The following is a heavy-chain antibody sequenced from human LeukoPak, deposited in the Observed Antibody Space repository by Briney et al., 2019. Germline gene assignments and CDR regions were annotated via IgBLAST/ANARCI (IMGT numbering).Heavy chain of an antibody. CDR2: IKQDGSEK. CDR1: GFTFSTYW. J-gene: IGHJ4*02. CDR3: ARGIVVPGIDY. D-gene: IGHD2-15*01. V-gene: IGHV3-7*01. Sequence: GGSLRLSCAASGFTFSTYWMNWVRQAPGKGLEWVANIKQDGSEKYYVDSVKGRFVVSRDNAKSSPYLQMNSLGAEDTAVYYCARGIVVPGIDYWGQGTLVTVSS.